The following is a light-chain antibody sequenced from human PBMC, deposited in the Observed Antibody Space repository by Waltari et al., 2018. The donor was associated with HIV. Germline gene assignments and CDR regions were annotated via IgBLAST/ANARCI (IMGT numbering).Light chain of an antibody. J-gene: IGLJ3*02. Sequence: QSALTQPASVSGSPGQSITISCTGTSSDVGGHNHVSWYQQHPGKAPKLMIYDVTDRPSRVSNRVAGSKSGDTASLTISGLQLEDEADYYCSSYTSSSTWVCGGWTQLTVL. CDR3: SSYTSSSTWV. CDR1: SSDVGGHNH. V-gene: IGLV2-14*03. CDR2: DVT.